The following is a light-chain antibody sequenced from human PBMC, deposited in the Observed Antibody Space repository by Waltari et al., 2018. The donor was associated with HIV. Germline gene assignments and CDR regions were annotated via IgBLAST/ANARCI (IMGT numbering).Light chain of an antibody. J-gene: IGKJ2*01. V-gene: IGKV1-5*03. CDR3: QQYETYYT. Sequence: DIRLTQTPSTLSAAVRDTVTITCRASQNIGTSLALYQQKPGKAPTLCIYQASTLQNGVSSRFSGSGSGTEFTLTITSLQRDDFASYFCQQYETYYTFGQGSRLE. CDR1: QNIGTS. CDR2: QAS.